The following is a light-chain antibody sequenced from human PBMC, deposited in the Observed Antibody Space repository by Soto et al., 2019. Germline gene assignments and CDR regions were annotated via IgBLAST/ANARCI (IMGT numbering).Light chain of an antibody. CDR2: GAS. Sequence: IQMTQSPSSLSASVGDRVTITCRASRPIDTYLNWYQYKPGKAPKLLIYGASSLHSGVPPRFSGSGPGTDFTLAISSLQPVDWATYYCQQSYCTPLYASGQGTKLEIK. J-gene: IGKJ2*01. V-gene: IGKV1-39*01. CDR3: QQSYCTPLYA. CDR1: RPIDTY.